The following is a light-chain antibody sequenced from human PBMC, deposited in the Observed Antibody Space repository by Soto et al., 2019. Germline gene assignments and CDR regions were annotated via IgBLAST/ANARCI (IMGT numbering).Light chain of an antibody. CDR1: QSVSSN. J-gene: IGKJ1*01. CDR2: GAS. CDR3: QQYNNWPPST. Sequence: EIVMTQSPATLSVSPGERATLSCRASQSVSSNLAWYQQKPGQAPRLLIYGASTRATGIPARFSGSGSGTEVTLTISSLQSEDFAVYYCQQYNNWPPSTLGQGTKVEIK. V-gene: IGKV3-15*01.